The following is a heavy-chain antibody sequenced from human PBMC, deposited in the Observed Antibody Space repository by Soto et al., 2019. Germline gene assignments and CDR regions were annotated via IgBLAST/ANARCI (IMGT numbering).Heavy chain of an antibody. J-gene: IGHJ5*02. Sequence: SETLSLTCNVSGGSISTSRSYWGWIRQPPGKGLEWLANIFYSGSTYYNPSLASRVTVSVDTSKNEFSLKLRSVTAADTAVYYCARQPTTGDTDLWFDPWGQGTLVTVSS. CDR3: ARQPTTGDTDLWFDP. CDR1: GGSISTSRSY. CDR2: IFYSGST. V-gene: IGHV4-39*01. D-gene: IGHD2-21*01.